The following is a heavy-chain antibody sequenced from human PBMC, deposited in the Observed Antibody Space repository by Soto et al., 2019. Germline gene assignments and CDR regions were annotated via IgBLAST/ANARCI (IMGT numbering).Heavy chain of an antibody. D-gene: IGHD2-15*01. Sequence: ASVKVSCKASGGTFTSYYMHWVRQAPGQGLEWMGIINPSGGSTSYAQKFQGRVTMTRDTSTSTVYMELSSLRPEDTAVYYCARGNTPLYYGMDVWGQGTTVTVSS. CDR2: INPSGGST. J-gene: IGHJ6*02. CDR3: ARGNTPLYYGMDV. CDR1: GGTFTSYY. V-gene: IGHV1-46*01.